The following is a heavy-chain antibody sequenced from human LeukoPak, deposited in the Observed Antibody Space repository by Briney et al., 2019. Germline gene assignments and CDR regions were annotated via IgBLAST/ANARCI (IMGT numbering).Heavy chain of an antibody. CDR1: GGSISSSSYY. CDR2: IYYSGST. Sequence: PSGTLSLNCTVSGGSISSSSYYWRWIRQPPGKGLEWIGSIYYSGSTYYNPCLKSRVTISVDTSKSQSSLKLSAVTAADTAVYYCARVLGGRSSFDYWGQGTLVTVSS. V-gene: IGHV4-39*07. J-gene: IGHJ4*02. D-gene: IGHD3-10*01. CDR3: ARVLGGRSSFDY.